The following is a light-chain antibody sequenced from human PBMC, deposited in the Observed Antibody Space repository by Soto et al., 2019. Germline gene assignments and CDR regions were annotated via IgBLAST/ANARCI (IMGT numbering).Light chain of an antibody. CDR3: QQSYSTPQT. J-gene: IGKJ1*01. V-gene: IGKV1-39*01. CDR1: NRISGY. CDR2: AAS. Sequence: DIQMTQSPSSLSASVGDRVTITCRASNRISGYLNLYQQQPGKAPKLLIYAASTLQSGVPSRFSGSGSGTDFTLTISSLQPDDFATYYCQQSYSTPQTFGQGNKVAI.